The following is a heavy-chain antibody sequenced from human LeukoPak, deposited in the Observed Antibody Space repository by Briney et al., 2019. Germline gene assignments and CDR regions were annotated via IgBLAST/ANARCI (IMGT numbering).Heavy chain of an antibody. V-gene: IGHV4-34*01. CDR3: ARRSAYSTSSGFF. CDR1: GGSFGGYY. J-gene: IGHJ4*02. Sequence: SETLSLTCAVYGGSFGGYYWTWIRQPPGKGLEWIAEINHSGSTNYNPSLKSRVTILVDTSKNQFSLKLNSVTAADTALYYCARRSAYSTSSGFFWGQGALVIVSS. D-gene: IGHD6-6*01. CDR2: INHSGST.